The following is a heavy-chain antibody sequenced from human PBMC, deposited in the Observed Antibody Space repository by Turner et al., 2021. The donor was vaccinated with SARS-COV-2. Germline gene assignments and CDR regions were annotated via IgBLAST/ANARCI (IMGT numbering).Heavy chain of an antibody. CDR2: VYYRGNT. Sequence: QLQLQESGPGLVKPSETLFLTCSVSAGSISSSSYYWGWIRQPPGKGPEWFGSVYYRGNTYYNPSLESRVTISVDTSNNQFSLKLNSVTAADTAVYYCARVKSTVTTYYYYYMDVWGKGTTVTVSS. CDR3: ARVKSTVTTYYYYYMDV. V-gene: IGHV4-39*01. J-gene: IGHJ6*03. CDR1: AGSISSSSYY. D-gene: IGHD4-4*01.